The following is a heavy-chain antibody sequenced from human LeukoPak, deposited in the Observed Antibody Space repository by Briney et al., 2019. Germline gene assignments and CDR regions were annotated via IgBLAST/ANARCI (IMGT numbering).Heavy chain of an antibody. CDR3: ARVKMGATISDYYYYYMDV. Sequence: GGSLRLSCAASGFTFSAYTIHWVRQAPGGRLESVSAIISNGGSTYYANSVKGRFTISRDNSKNTLYLRMGSLRAEDMAVYYCARVKMGATISDYYYYYMDVWGKGTTVTVSS. D-gene: IGHD1-26*01. J-gene: IGHJ6*03. V-gene: IGHV3-64*01. CDR2: IISNGGST. CDR1: GFTFSAYT.